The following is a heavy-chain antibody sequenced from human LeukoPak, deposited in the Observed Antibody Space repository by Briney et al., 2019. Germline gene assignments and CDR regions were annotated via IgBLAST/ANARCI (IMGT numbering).Heavy chain of an antibody. CDR2: INPNSGDT. D-gene: IGHD2-2*01. CDR3: AREEGFCGSTSCSAPFDY. CDR1: GYTFTGYY. Sequence: GASVKVSCKASGYTFTGYYMHWVRQAPGQGLEWMGWINPNSGDTIYAQKFQGRVTMTRDTSISTAYMELSRLRSDDTAVYYCAREEGFCGSTSCSAPFDYWGQGTLVTVSS. J-gene: IGHJ4*02. V-gene: IGHV1-2*02.